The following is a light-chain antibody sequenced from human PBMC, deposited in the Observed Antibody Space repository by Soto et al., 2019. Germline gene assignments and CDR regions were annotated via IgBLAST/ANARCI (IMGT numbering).Light chain of an antibody. V-gene: IGLV2-14*01. Sequence: QSVLTQPASVSGSPGQSITISCTGTSSDVGGYKYVSWYQQYPGKAPKLMMYDISNRPSGVSNRFSGSKSGNTASLTISGLQAEDEADYYCSSYTSSSPCVFGTGTKVT. J-gene: IGLJ1*01. CDR1: SSDVGGYKY. CDR3: SSYTSSSPCV. CDR2: DIS.